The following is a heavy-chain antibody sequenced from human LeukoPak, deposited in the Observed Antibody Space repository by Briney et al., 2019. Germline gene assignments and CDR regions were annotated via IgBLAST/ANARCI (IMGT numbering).Heavy chain of an antibody. D-gene: IGHD6-6*01. CDR2: ITHSGSA. Sequence: SETLSLTCAVYRGSFNAYYWSWIRQPPGKGPEWIGEITHSGSADSNPSLRSRVAMSVDTSKNQFSLRLSSVTAADTAVYYCASRQLGTNRRLDFWGQGTLVTVSS. CDR3: ASRQLGTNRRLDF. J-gene: IGHJ4*02. CDR1: RGSFNAYY. V-gene: IGHV4-34*01.